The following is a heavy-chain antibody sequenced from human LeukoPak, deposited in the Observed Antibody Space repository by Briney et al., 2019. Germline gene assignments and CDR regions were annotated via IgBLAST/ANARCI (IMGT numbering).Heavy chain of an antibody. CDR1: GDSISNNDYY. CDR2: IHYSGTSYFYSGST. CDR3: ARAGYSYGTGYYFDY. D-gene: IGHD5-18*01. J-gene: IGHJ4*03. Sequence: PSETLSLTCTVSGDSISNNDYYWGWIRQPPGKGLEWIGSIHYSGTSYFYSGSTTYNPSLKSRVTISVDTSKNQFSLKLSSVTAADAAVYYCARAGYSYGTGYYFDYWGKGTTVTVSS. V-gene: IGHV4-39*07.